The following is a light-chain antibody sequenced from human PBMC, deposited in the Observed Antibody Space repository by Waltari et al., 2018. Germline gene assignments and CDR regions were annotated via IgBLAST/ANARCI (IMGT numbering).Light chain of an antibody. CDR2: GAS. V-gene: IGKV3-20*01. CDR1: PMFSGSH. CDR3: QQYGSSPLFT. Sequence: EIVLTQSPGTLSLSPGERATLSCRASPMFSGSHSDGSQQKPGQAPRLLIYGASSRATGNPDRFSGSGSGTDFTLTISRLEPEDFAVYYCQQYGSSPLFTFGPGTKVDIK. J-gene: IGKJ3*01.